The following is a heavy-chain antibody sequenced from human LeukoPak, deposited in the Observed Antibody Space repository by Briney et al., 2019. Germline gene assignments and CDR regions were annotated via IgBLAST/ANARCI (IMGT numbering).Heavy chain of an antibody. Sequence: GGSLRLSCAASGFTFSSYAMSWVRQAPGKGLEWVSAISGSGGSTYYAHSVKGRFTISRDNSKNTLYLQMNSLRAEDTAVYYCAKDAPVNIVVVPAANSWGQGTLVTVSS. J-gene: IGHJ4*02. CDR1: GFTFSSYA. D-gene: IGHD2-2*01. CDR2: ISGSGGST. CDR3: AKDAPVNIVVVPAANS. V-gene: IGHV3-23*01.